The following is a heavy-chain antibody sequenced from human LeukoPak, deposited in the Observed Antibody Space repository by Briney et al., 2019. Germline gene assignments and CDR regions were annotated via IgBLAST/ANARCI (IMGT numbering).Heavy chain of an antibody. Sequence: SETLSLTCTVSSASISTYYWSWIRQPPGKGLEWIGYIYHSGTSNYNPSLKSRVTMSVDTSKSQFSLKLSSVTAADTAVYYCARVRNDAFDIWGQGTMVTVSS. CDR2: IYHSGTS. J-gene: IGHJ3*02. V-gene: IGHV4-59*13. CDR1: SASISTYY. CDR3: ARVRNDAFDI.